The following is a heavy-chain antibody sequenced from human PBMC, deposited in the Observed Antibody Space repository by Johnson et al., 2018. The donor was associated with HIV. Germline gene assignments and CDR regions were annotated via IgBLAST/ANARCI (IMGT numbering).Heavy chain of an antibody. V-gene: IGHV3-9*01. CDR2: ISWNSGSI. CDR3: ASARQQLVRVLDAFDI. CDR1: GFTFDDYA. J-gene: IGHJ3*02. D-gene: IGHD6-13*01. Sequence: VQLVESGGVVVQPGGSLRLSCAASGFTFDDYAMHWVRQAPGKGLEWVSGISWNSGSIGYADSVKGRFTISRDNSKNTLYLQMNSLRAEDTAVYYCASARQQLVRVLDAFDIWGQGTMVTVSS.